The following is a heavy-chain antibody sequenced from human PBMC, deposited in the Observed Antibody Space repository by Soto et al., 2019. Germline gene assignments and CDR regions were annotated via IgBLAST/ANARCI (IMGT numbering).Heavy chain of an antibody. V-gene: IGHV1-46*01. CDR2: INPSGGST. Sequence: GASVKVSCKASGYTFTDYYIHWVRQAPGQGLEWMGVINPSGGSTTYAQRFQGRVTMPRDTSTSTVYMELSSLRSEDTAVYYCARGVMIAFGGVIVDNWFDPWGQGTLVTVSS. D-gene: IGHD3-16*02. CDR3: ARGVMIAFGGVIVDNWFDP. J-gene: IGHJ5*02. CDR1: GYTFTDYY.